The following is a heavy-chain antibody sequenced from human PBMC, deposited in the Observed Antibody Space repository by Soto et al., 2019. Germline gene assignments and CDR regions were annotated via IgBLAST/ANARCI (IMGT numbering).Heavy chain of an antibody. CDR1: GFTLSSYS. Sequence: EVQLVESGGGLVQPGGSLRLSCEASGFTLSSYSMNWARQAPGQGLEWVSYISSSSSTIYYADSVKGRFIISRDNAKNSLYLQMNSLRDEDTAMYYCARDNPRSSGWDVWGQGTTVTVSS. CDR2: ISSSSSTI. V-gene: IGHV3-48*02. CDR3: ARDNPRSSGWDV. J-gene: IGHJ6*02.